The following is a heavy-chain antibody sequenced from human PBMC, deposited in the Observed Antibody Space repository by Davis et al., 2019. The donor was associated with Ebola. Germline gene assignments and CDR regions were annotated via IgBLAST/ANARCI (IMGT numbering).Heavy chain of an antibody. V-gene: IGHV1-3*01. D-gene: IGHD1-26*01. CDR3: ARDWVGATSLKYYYGMDV. CDR1: GYTFTSYA. J-gene: IGHJ6*02. CDR2: INAGNGNT. Sequence: AASVKVSCKASGYTFTSYAMHWVRPAPGQRLEWMGWINAGNGNTKYSQKFQGRVTITRDTSASTAYMELSSLRSEDTAVYYCARDWVGATSLKYYYGMDVWGQGTTVTVSS.